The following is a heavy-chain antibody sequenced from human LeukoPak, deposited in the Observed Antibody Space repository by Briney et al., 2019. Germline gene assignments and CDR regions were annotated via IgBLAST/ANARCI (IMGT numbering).Heavy chain of an antibody. CDR1: GGTFSSYA. CDR3: ARGGDARSGGSCYPL. V-gene: IGHV1-69*06. D-gene: IGHD2-15*01. Sequence: ASVKVSCKASGGTFSSYAISWVRQAPGQELEWMGGIIPIFGTANYAQKFQGRVTITADKSTSTAYMELSSLRSEDTAVYYCARGGDARSGGSCYPLWGQGTLVTVSS. CDR2: IIPIFGTA. J-gene: IGHJ4*02.